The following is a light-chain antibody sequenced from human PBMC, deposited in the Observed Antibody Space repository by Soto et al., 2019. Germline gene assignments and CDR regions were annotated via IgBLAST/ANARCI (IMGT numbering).Light chain of an antibody. J-gene: IGLJ1*01. Sequence: QAVVTQPASVSGSPGQSVTISCTGTSSDIGAYKYVSWYQHHPGKSPRLMIYEVSNRPSGVSNRFSASKSGNTASLTISGLQAEDEADYYCCSYTGASTYVFGTGTKLTVL. CDR2: EVS. CDR1: SSDIGAYKY. V-gene: IGLV2-14*01. CDR3: CSYTGASTYV.